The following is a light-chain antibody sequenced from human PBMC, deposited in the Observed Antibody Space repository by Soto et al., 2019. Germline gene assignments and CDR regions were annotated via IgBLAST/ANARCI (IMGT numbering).Light chain of an antibody. CDR2: DND. J-gene: IGLJ2*01. CDR3: GTWDTGLSAVV. Sequence: QSALTQPPSVSAAPGQKVTISCSGSSSNIGNNYVSWYQQLPGTAPKLLIYDNDKRPSGIPDQFSGSKSGTSATLGITGLQTGDEADYYCGTWDTGLSAVVFGGGTQLTVL. CDR1: SSNIGNNY. V-gene: IGLV1-51*01.